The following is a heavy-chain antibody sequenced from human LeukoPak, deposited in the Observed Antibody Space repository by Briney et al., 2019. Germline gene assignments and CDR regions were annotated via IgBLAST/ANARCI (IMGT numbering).Heavy chain of an antibody. Sequence: SETLSLTCTVSGGSISSSSYYWGWIRQPPGKGLEWIGTIYYSGSTYYNPSLKSRVTISLDTSKNQFSLKLSSVTAADTAVYYCASGTVTSTGYFDYWGQGTLVTVSS. CDR2: IYYSGST. CDR1: GGSISSSSYY. J-gene: IGHJ4*02. CDR3: ASGTVTSTGYFDY. V-gene: IGHV4-39*07. D-gene: IGHD4-17*01.